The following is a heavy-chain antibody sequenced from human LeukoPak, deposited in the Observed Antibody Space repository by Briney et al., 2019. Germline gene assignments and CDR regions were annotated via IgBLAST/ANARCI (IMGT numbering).Heavy chain of an antibody. J-gene: IGHJ5*02. Sequence: SETLSLTCTVSGGSISSYYWSWIRQPPGKGLEWIGYIYYSGSTNYNPSLKSRVTISVDTSKNQFSLKLSSVTAADTAVYYCARAHQWPATPYNWFDPWGQGTLVTVSS. D-gene: IGHD6-19*01. CDR1: GGSISSYY. CDR3: ARAHQWPATPYNWFDP. CDR2: IYYSGST. V-gene: IGHV4-59*01.